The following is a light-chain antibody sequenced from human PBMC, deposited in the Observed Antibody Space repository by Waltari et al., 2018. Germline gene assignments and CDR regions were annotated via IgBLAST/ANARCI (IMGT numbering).Light chain of an antibody. CDR2: DVN. CDR1: SNDVGAYNY. CDR3: SSFTTSTTLV. J-gene: IGLJ2*01. Sequence: QSALTQPASVSGSPGQSITISCTGNSNDVGAYNYVSWSQQYPGKPPKLILYDVNKRPSGISDRFSGSKSGTTASLTVSGLQPEDEADYHCSSFTTSTTLVFGGGTKLTVL. V-gene: IGLV2-14*03.